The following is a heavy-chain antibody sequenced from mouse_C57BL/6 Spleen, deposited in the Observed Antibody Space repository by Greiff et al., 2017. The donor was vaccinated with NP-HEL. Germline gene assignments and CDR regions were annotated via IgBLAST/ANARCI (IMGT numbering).Heavy chain of an antibody. D-gene: IGHD1-1*01. J-gene: IGHJ3*01. CDR2: INPYNGGT. CDR1: GYTFTDYY. Sequence: EVQLQQSGPVLVKPGASVKMSCKASGYTFTDYYMNWVKQSHGKSLEWIGVINPYNGGTSYNQKFKGKATLTVDKSSSTAYMELNSLTSEDSAVYYCARVEDYGSSYGFAYWGQGTLVTVSA. CDR3: ARVEDYGSSYGFAY. V-gene: IGHV1-19*01.